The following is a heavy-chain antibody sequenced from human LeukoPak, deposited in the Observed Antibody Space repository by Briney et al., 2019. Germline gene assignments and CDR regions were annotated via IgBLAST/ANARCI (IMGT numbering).Heavy chain of an antibody. J-gene: IGHJ4*02. CDR2: IYYSGST. CDR1: GGPISSSSYY. V-gene: IGHV4-39*01. Sequence: KPSETLSLTCTVSGGPISSSSYYWGWIRQPPGKGLEWIGSIYYSGSTYYNPSLKSRVTISVDTSKNQFSLKLSSVTAADTALYYCARLHYSSWSFDYWGQGTLVTVSS. CDR3: ARLHYSSWSFDY. D-gene: IGHD6-6*01.